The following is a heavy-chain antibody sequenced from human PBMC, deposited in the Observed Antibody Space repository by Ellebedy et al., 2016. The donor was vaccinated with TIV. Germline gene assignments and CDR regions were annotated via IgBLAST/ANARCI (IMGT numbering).Heavy chain of an antibody. CDR3: ASLRGITSATDY. D-gene: IGHD1-26*01. J-gene: IGHJ4*02. Sequence: GESLKISCAASGFTFSVYNMNWVRQAPGKGLEWVSYISGSSDITSYADSAKGRFTISRDNARNSLYLQMDSLRADDTAVYYCASLRGITSATDYWGQGTLVTVSS. V-gene: IGHV3-48*01. CDR1: GFTFSVYN. CDR2: ISGSSDIT.